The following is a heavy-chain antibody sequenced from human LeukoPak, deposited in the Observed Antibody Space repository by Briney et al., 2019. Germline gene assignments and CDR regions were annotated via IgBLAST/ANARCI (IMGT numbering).Heavy chain of an antibody. V-gene: IGHV3-30*18. CDR1: GLPIADFA. J-gene: IGHJ4*02. CDR3: AKEGTARISTWYDN. D-gene: IGHD6-13*01. Sequence: GGSLRLSCVASGLPIADFAMHWVRQAPAKGLVWVAVISYEGRTTYYADSVKGRFTISRDNSRNTLFLQMDSLRPEDTAVYYCAKEGTARISTWYDNWGQGTLVTVSS. CDR2: ISYEGRTT.